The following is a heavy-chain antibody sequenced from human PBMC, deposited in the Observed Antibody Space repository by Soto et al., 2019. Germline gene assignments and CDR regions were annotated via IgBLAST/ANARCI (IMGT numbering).Heavy chain of an antibody. J-gene: IGHJ5*02. CDR2: IYYSGST. V-gene: IGHV4-59*01. D-gene: IGHD6-6*01. CDR1: GGSISSYY. Sequence: SETLSLTCTVSGGSISSYYWSWIRQPPGKGLEWIGYIYYSGSTNYNPSLKSRVTISADTSKNQFSLKLSSVTAADTAVYYCARVYAARRFDPWGQGTLVTVSS. CDR3: ARVYAARRFDP.